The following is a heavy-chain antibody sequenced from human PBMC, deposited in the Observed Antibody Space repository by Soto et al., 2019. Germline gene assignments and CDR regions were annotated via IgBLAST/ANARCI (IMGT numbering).Heavy chain of an antibody. D-gene: IGHD4-17*01. Sequence: QVQLVESGGGVVQPGRSLRLSCAASGFTFSSYGMHWVRQAPGKGLEWVAVISYDGSNKYYADSVKGRFTISRDNSKNTLYRQMNSLRAEDTAVYYCAKDPTGYYYGMDVWGQGTTVTVSS. CDR1: GFTFSSYG. CDR2: ISYDGSNK. CDR3: AKDPTGYYYGMDV. J-gene: IGHJ6*02. V-gene: IGHV3-30*18.